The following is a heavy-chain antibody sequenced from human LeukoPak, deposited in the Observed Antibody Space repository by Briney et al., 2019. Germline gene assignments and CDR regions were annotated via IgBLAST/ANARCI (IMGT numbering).Heavy chain of an antibody. D-gene: IGHD5-24*01. CDR2: IYYSGST. J-gene: IGHJ4*02. Sequence: PSETLSLTCTVSGGSISSSSYYWGWIRQPPGKGLEWIGSIYYSGSTNYNPSLKSRVTISVYTSKNQFSLKLSSVTAADTAVYYCAREGDGYNPSFDYWGQGTLVTVSS. CDR3: AREGDGYNPSFDY. V-gene: IGHV4-39*07. CDR1: GGSISSSSYY.